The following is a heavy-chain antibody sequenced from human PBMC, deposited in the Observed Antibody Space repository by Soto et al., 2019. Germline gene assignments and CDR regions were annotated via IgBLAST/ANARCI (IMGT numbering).Heavy chain of an antibody. CDR3: ARGSGDYVAFDI. V-gene: IGHV4-30-2*01. J-gene: IGHJ3*02. Sequence: PSETLSLTCAVSGGSISSGGYSWSWIRQPPGKGLEWIGYIYHSGSTYYNPSLKSRVTISVDRSKNQFSLKLSSVTAADTAVYYCARGSGDYVAFDIWGQGTMVTVSS. D-gene: IGHD4-17*01. CDR1: GGSISSGGYS. CDR2: IYHSGST.